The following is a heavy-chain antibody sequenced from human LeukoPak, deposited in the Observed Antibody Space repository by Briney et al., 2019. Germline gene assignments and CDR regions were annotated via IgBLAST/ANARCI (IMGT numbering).Heavy chain of an antibody. CDR3: AREDWDGYNPDY. V-gene: IGHV3-30-3*01. Sequence: TGRSLRLSCAASGFTFSSYAMHWVRQAPGKGLELVAVISYDGSNKYYADSVKGRFTISRDNSKNTLYLQMNSLRAEDTAVYYCAREDWDGYNPDYWGQGTLVTVSS. D-gene: IGHD5-24*01. J-gene: IGHJ4*02. CDR1: GFTFSSYA. CDR2: ISYDGSNK.